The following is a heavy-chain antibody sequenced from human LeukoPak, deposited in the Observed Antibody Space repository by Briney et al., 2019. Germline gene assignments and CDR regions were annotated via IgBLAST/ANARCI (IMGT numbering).Heavy chain of an antibody. D-gene: IGHD5-18*01. CDR1: GGSISSSSYY. CDR3: ARGIQLYDPAFDY. J-gene: IGHJ4*02. Sequence: SETLSLTCTVSGGSISSSSYYWGWIRQPPGKGLEWIGSIYYSGSTYYNPSLKSRVTISVDTSKNQFSLKLSSVTAADTAVYYCARGIQLYDPAFDYWGQGTLVTVSS. V-gene: IGHV4-39*07. CDR2: IYYSGST.